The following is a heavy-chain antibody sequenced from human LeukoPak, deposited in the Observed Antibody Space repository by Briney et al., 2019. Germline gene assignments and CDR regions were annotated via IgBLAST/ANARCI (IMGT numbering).Heavy chain of an antibody. J-gene: IGHJ2*01. D-gene: IGHD4-17*01. Sequence: SETLSLTCTVSGGSISSYYWSWIRQPPGKGLEWIGYIYYSGSTNYNPSLKSRVTISVDTSKNQFSLRLSSVTAADTAVYYCARDRYGDYGSYWYFDLWGRGTLVTVSS. CDR3: ARDRYGDYGSYWYFDL. CDR1: GGSISSYY. CDR2: IYYSGST. V-gene: IGHV4-59*01.